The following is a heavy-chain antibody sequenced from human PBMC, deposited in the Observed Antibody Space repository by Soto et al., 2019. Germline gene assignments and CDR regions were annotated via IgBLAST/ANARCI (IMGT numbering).Heavy chain of an antibody. CDR3: ASGSLAPDEAFDI. Sequence: PGGSLRLSCTASGFTFRNYGLIWVRHAPGKGLQWDSGISDSGAGIFHADSVRGRFTISRDNSKNTLYLQMNSLRAEDTAVYYCASGSLAPDEAFDIWGQGTMVTVSS. J-gene: IGHJ3*02. D-gene: IGHD6-6*01. CDR2: ISDSGAGI. CDR1: GFTFRNYG. V-gene: IGHV3-23*01.